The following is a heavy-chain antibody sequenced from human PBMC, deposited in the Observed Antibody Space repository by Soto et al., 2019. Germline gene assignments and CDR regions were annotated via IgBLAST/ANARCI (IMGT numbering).Heavy chain of an antibody. D-gene: IGHD3-22*01. Sequence: SETLSLTCTVSGGYISSSSYYWGWIRQPPGKGLEWIGSIYYSGSTYYNPSLKSRFTISVDTSKNQFSLNLSSVTAADTAVYYCARRYYDSSGYFDYWGQGTLVTVSS. CDR3: ARRYYDSSGYFDY. CDR1: GGYISSSSYY. J-gene: IGHJ4*02. CDR2: IYYSGST. V-gene: IGHV4-39*01.